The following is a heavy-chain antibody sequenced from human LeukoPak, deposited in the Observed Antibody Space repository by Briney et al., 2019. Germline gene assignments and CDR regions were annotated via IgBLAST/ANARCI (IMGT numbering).Heavy chain of an antibody. Sequence: ASVKVSCKASGYTFTGYYMHWVRQAPGQRLEWMGWINPNSGGTNYAQKFQGRVTMTRDRSISTAYMELSRLRSDDTAVYYCAKDDNWLQFESWGQGTLVTVSS. J-gene: IGHJ5*01. D-gene: IGHD5-24*01. V-gene: IGHV1-2*02. CDR3: AKDDNWLQFES. CDR2: INPNSGGT. CDR1: GYTFTGYY.